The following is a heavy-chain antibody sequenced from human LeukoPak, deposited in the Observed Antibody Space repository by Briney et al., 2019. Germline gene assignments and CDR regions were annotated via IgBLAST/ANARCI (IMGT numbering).Heavy chain of an antibody. CDR2: VYHSGST. D-gene: IGHD2-2*01. CDR1: GGSISTYY. V-gene: IGHV4-59*01. CDR3: ARGTSGKYWFDP. J-gene: IGHJ5*02. Sequence: PSETLSPTCTISGGSISTYYWNWIRQPPGKGLEWIGYVYHSGSTNYNPSLKSRVTISVDTSKNQFSLKVSSVTAADTAVYYCARGTSGKYWFDPWGRGTLVTVSS.